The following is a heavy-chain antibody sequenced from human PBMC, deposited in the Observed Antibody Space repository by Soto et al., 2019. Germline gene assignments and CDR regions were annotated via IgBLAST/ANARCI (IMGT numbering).Heavy chain of an antibody. CDR2: ISHDGGT. J-gene: IGHJ6*02. Sequence: KSYVTLSFTGAFYCGSLDDFYWSWVRQAPGKGMEWVGEISHDGGTNYSPSLASLVSISVDTSKNQFSLHLRSVTAADTGLYYCARGQLVWYGDLTPYHRDMDVWGQGTTVTVSS. D-gene: IGHD3-10*01. CDR3: ARGQLVWYGDLTPYHRDMDV. CDR1: CGSLDDFY. V-gene: IGHV4-34*01.